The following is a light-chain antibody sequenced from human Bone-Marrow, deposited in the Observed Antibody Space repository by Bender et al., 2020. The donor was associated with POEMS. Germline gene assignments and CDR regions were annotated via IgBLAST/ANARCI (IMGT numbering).Light chain of an antibody. J-gene: IGLJ2*01. V-gene: IGLV6-57*03. CDR2: HDI. CDR3: QSYESGNVI. CDR1: SGNIGSNY. Sequence: KFMLTQPHSVSESPGKTVTTSCTRSSGNIGSNYVQWHQQRPGSAPTSVIYHDIQRSSGVPDRFSGSIDASSNSASLTISGLQTDDEADYYCQSYESGNVIFGGGTKLTVL.